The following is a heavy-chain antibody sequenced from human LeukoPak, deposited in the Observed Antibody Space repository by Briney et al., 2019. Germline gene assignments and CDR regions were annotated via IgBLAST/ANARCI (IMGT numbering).Heavy chain of an antibody. V-gene: IGHV1-69*04. Sequence: GSSVKVSCKASGDTFSSYAISWVRQAPGQGLEWMGRIIPILGIANYAQKFQGRVTITADKSTSTAYMELSSLRSEDTAVYYCARDPGYSGYDLDYWGQGTLVTVSS. J-gene: IGHJ4*02. D-gene: IGHD5-12*01. CDR1: GDTFSSYA. CDR2: IIPILGIA. CDR3: ARDPGYSGYDLDY.